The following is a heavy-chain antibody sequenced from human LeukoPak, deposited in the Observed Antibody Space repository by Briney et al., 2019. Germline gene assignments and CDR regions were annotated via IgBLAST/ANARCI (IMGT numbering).Heavy chain of an antibody. J-gene: IGHJ4*02. D-gene: IGHD1-26*01. CDR2: INPNSGGT. Sequence: GASVKVPCKASGYTFTGYYMHWVRQAPGQGLEWMGWINPNSGGTNYAQKFQGRVTMTRDTSISTAYMELSRLRSDDTAVYYCAAELYSGTYGRCCSFAFWGQGTLVTVSS. CDR3: AAELYSGTYGRCCSFAF. V-gene: IGHV1-2*02. CDR1: GYTFTGYY.